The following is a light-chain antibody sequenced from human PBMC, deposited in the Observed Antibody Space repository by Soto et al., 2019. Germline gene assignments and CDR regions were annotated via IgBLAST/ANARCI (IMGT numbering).Light chain of an antibody. V-gene: IGLV2-14*01. CDR3: SSYTTSSSYV. J-gene: IGLJ1*01. CDR2: DVT. CDR1: SSDVGGYIY. Sequence: QSVLTQPASVSGSPGQSITISCTGTSSDVGGYIYVSWYQQHPGKAPKLMIYDVTSRPSGVSYRFFGSKSGNTALLTISGLQAEDEADYYCSSYTTSSSYVFGTGTKVT.